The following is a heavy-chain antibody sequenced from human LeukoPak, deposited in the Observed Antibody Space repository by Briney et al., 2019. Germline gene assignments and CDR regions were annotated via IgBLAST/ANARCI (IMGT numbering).Heavy chain of an antibody. CDR3: TTYDYVWGSYRFSLGFDY. J-gene: IGHJ4*02. D-gene: IGHD3-16*02. Sequence: KSGGSLRLSCAASGFTFSNAWMSWVRQAPGKGLEWVGRIKSKTDGGTTDYAAPVKGRFTISRDDSKNTLYLQMNSLKTEDTAMYYCTTYDYVWGSYRFSLGFDYWGQGTLVTVSS. CDR1: GFTFSNAW. V-gene: IGHV3-15*01. CDR2: IKSKTDGGTT.